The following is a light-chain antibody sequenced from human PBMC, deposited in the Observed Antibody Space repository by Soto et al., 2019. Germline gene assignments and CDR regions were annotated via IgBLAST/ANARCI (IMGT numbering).Light chain of an antibody. CDR2: EGN. CDR1: SSDVGGYNY. Sequence: QSALTQPASVSGSPGQSITISCTGTSSDVGGYNYVSWYQQHPGKAPKLMLYEGNKRPSGVSNRFSGSKSGNTASLTISGLQAEDEADYYCCSYAGSSSVVFGGGTKLTVL. J-gene: IGLJ2*01. V-gene: IGLV2-23*01. CDR3: CSYAGSSSVV.